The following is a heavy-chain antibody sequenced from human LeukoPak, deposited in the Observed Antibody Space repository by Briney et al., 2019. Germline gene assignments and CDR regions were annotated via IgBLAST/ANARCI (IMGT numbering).Heavy chain of an antibody. V-gene: IGHV3-20*04. Sequence: PGGSLRLSCAASGFTFDDYGMSWVRQAPGKGLEWVSGINWNGGSTGYADSVKGRFTISRDNAKNSPYLQMNSLRAEDTALYYCARGSYYYDSSGYYYDYWGQGTLVTVSS. D-gene: IGHD3-22*01. CDR2: INWNGGST. CDR1: GFTFDDYG. J-gene: IGHJ4*02. CDR3: ARGSYYYDSSGYYYDY.